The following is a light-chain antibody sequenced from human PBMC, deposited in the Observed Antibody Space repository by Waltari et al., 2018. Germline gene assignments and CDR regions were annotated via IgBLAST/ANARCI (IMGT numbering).Light chain of an antibody. CDR1: SSDSGGYEV. CDR2: DVD. J-gene: IGLJ3*02. Sequence: SALTQPDSVSGSPGQSITISCSGISSDSGGYEVVSWYQQHPGKAPKVIIYDVDNRPSGVSNRFSGSKSGSSASLTISGLQAEDEADYYCSSFTSSTSGVFGGGTKVTVL. V-gene: IGLV2-14*03. CDR3: SSFTSSTSGV.